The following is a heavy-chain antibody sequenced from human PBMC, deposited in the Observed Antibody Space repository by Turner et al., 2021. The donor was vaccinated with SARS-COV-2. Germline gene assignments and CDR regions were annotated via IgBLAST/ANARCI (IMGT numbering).Heavy chain of an antibody. J-gene: IGHJ6*02. Sequence: QLQLQESGPGLVKPSDTLSLTSTVSGGSISSSSYYWGWIRQPPGKGLEWIGSIYYSGRTYYNPSLKSRVTISVDTSKNQFSLKLSSVTAADTAVYYCASQEALVPSYYYYYYGMDVWGQGTTVTVSS. V-gene: IGHV4-39*01. CDR2: IYYSGRT. CDR3: ASQEALVPSYYYYYYGMDV. CDR1: GGSISSSSYY. D-gene: IGHD3-10*01.